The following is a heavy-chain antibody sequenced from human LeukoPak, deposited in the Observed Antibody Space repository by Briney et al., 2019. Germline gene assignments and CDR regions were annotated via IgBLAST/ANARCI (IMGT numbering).Heavy chain of an antibody. CDR2: ISSSSSYI. J-gene: IGHJ6*03. V-gene: IGHV3-21*01. Sequence: GGSLRLSCAASGFTFSSYSMNWVRQAPGKGLEWVSSISSSSSYIYYVDSVKGRFTISRDNAKNSLYLQMNSLRAEDTAVYYCAREGGYYYMDVWGKGTTVTVSS. CDR3: AREGGYYYMDV. CDR1: GFTFSSYS.